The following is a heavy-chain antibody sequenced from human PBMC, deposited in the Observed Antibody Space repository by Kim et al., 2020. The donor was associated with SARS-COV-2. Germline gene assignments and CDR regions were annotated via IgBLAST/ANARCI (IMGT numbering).Heavy chain of an antibody. J-gene: IGHJ4*02. Sequence: GGSLRLSCAASGFTFSSYAMSWVRQAPGKGLEWVSAISGSGGSTYYADSVKGRFTISRDNSKNTLYMQMNSLRAEDTAVYYCAKDGYSYGYGPYYFDYWGQGTLGTVS. D-gene: IGHD5-18*01. CDR1: GFTFSSYA. V-gene: IGHV3-23*01. CDR3: AKDGYSYGYGPYYFDY. CDR2: ISGSGGST.